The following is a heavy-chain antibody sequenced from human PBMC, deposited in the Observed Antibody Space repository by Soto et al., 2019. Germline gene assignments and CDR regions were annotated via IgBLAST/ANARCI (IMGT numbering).Heavy chain of an antibody. J-gene: IGHJ6*02. CDR2: IIPIFGTA. V-gene: IGHV1-69*13. CDR3: ARGSYDILTGYSYYYYGMDV. Sequence: SVKVSCKASGGTFSSYAISWVRQAPGQGLEWMGGIIPIFGTANYAQKFQGRVTITADESTSTAYMELSSLRSEDTAVYYCARGSYDILTGYSYYYYGMDVWGQGTTVTVSS. CDR1: GGTFSSYA. D-gene: IGHD3-9*01.